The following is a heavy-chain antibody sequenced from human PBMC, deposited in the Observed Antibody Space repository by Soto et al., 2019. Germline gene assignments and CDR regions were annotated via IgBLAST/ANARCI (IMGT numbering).Heavy chain of an antibody. Sequence: SETMALTCAVYGESLSSYYWSWFRQPQGKGLEWIGEINHSGGTNYNPSLKSRVTISVDTSKNQFSLKLSSVTAADTVVYYCASGLRTLYTRYYFDYWGQGTLVTVSS. CDR1: GESLSSYY. CDR2: INHSGGT. V-gene: IGHV4-34*01. D-gene: IGHD2-2*02. J-gene: IGHJ4*02. CDR3: ASGLRTLYTRYYFDY.